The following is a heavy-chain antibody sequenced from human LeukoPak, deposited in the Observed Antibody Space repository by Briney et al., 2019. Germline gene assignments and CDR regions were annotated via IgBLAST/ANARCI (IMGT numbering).Heavy chain of an antibody. V-gene: IGHV3-30-3*01. CDR2: ISYDGSSK. J-gene: IGHJ4*02. CDR1: GFTFSSYA. Sequence: GRSLRLSCAASGFTFSSYAMHWVRQAPGKGLEWVAVISYDGSSKYYADSVKGRFTISRDNSKNTLYLQMNSLRAEDTAVYYCARDWTPYYDFWSGYYLFDYWGQGTLVTVSS. CDR3: ARDWTPYYDFWSGYYLFDY. D-gene: IGHD3-3*01.